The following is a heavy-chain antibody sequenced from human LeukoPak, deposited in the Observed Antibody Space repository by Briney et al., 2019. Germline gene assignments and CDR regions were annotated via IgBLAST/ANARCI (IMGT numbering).Heavy chain of an antibody. V-gene: IGHV3-64D*06. Sequence: GGSLRLSCSASGFTFSSYAMHWVRQAPGKGLEYVSAISSNGGSTYYADSVKGRFTISRDNSKNTLYLQMSSLRAEDTAVYYCVKDPTYYYGSGSSYFDYWGQGTLATVSS. CDR2: ISSNGGST. CDR1: GFTFSSYA. J-gene: IGHJ4*02. D-gene: IGHD3-10*01. CDR3: VKDPTYYYGSGSSYFDY.